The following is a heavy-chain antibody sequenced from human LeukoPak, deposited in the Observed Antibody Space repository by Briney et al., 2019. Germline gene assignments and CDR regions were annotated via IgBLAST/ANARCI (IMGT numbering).Heavy chain of an antibody. CDR3: AREGKYYFDY. CDR2: ISSSGSGSTI. D-gene: IGHD2/OR15-2a*01. J-gene: IGHJ4*02. CDR1: GFTFSTYE. Sequence: GGSLRLSCAASGFTFSTYEMIWVRQAPGKGLEWVSYISSSGSGSTIYYADSVKGRFTISRDNAKNSLYLQVNSLRAEDTAVYYCAREGKYYFDYWGQGSLVTVSS. V-gene: IGHV3-48*03.